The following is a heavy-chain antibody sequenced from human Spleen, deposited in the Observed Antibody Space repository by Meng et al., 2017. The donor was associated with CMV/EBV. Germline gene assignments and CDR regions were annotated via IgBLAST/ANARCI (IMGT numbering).Heavy chain of an antibody. CDR3: ARGRSVVVVPSTMRVHWFDP. D-gene: IGHD2-2*01. CDR1: GGSVSSGNYY. V-gene: IGHV4-61*01. J-gene: IGHJ5*02. Sequence: SETLSLTCSVSGGSVSSGNYYWSWIRQPPGKGLEWIGYIYYSGSTKYNPSLQRRVTISEDTSKNEFSLRLSSVTAADTAVCYCARGRSVVVVPSTMRVHWFDPWGQGVLVTVSS. CDR2: IYYSGST.